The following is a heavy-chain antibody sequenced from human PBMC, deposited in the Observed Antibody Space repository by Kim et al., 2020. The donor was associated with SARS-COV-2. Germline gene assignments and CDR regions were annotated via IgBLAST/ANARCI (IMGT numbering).Heavy chain of an antibody. CDR1: GGSISSYY. V-gene: IGHV4-59*13. J-gene: IGHJ4*02. CDR2: IYYSGST. D-gene: IGHD1-1*01. Sequence: SETLSLTCTVSGGSISSYYWSWIRQPPGKGLEWIGYIYYSGSTNYNPSLKSRVTISVDTSKNQFSLNLSSVTAADTAVYYCARQNWNDVLDYWGQGTLVTVSS. CDR3: ARQNWNDVLDY.